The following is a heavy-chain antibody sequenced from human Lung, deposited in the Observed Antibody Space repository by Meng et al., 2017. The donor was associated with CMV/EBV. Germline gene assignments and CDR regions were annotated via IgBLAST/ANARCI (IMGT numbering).Heavy chain of an antibody. V-gene: IGHV1-2*02. Sequence: SVXVSXXASGYTFTGYYMHWVRQAPGQGLEWMGWINPNSGGTNYAQKFQGRVTMTRDTSISTAYMELSRVKSDDTAVYYCARDGLALTQQLVPYGREVWGQETXVTVSS. CDR2: INPNSGGT. CDR3: ARDGLALTQQLVPYGREV. CDR1: GYTFTGYY. D-gene: IGHD6-13*01. J-gene: IGHJ6*02.